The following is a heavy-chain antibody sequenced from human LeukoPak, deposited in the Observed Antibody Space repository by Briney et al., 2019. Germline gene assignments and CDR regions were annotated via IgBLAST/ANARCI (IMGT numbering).Heavy chain of an antibody. D-gene: IGHD5-18*01. CDR1: GFTFSSYS. J-gene: IGHJ3*02. CDR2: ISSSSSYI. Sequence: GGSLRLSCAASGFTFSSYSMNWVRQAPGKGLEWVSSISSSSSYIYYADSVKGRFTISRDNAKNSLNLQMNSLRAEDTAVYYCASKRGYSYGYAFDIWGQGTMVTVSS. CDR3: ASKRGYSYGYAFDI. V-gene: IGHV3-21*01.